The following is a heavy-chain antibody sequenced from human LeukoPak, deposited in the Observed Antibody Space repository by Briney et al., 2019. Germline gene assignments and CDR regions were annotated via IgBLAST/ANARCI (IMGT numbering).Heavy chain of an antibody. D-gene: IGHD3-10*01. CDR2: IYHSGST. J-gene: IGHJ4*02. Sequence: SGTLSLTCAVSGGSISSSNWWSWVHQPPGKGLEWIGEIYHSGSTNYNPSLKSRVTISVDKSKNQFSLKLSSVTAADTAVYYCARDLHYGSGSYSFDYWGQGTLVTVSS. V-gene: IGHV4-4*02. CDR3: ARDLHYGSGSYSFDY. CDR1: GGSISSSNW.